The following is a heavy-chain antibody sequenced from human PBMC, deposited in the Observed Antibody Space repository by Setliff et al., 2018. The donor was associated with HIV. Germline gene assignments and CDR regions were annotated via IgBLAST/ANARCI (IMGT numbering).Heavy chain of an antibody. D-gene: IGHD1-26*01. V-gene: IGHV4-39*07. J-gene: IGHJ4*02. CDR2: IYYSGST. CDR1: GGAMSSSSYY. CDR3: ARWSQWELLPYFDY. Sequence: SETLSLTCTVPGGAMSSSSYYWGWIRQPPGKGLEWIGSIYYSGSTYYNPSLKSRVTISVDTSKNQFSLKLSSVTAADTSVFYCARWSQWELLPYFDYWGQGTLVTVSS.